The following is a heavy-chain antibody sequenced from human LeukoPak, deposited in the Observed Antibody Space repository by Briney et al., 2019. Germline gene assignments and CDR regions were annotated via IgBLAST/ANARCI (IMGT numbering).Heavy chain of an antibody. CDR2: INHSGST. V-gene: IGHV4-34*01. J-gene: IGHJ5*02. D-gene: IGHD2-21*01. CDR1: GGSFSGYY. Sequence: SETLSLTCAVYGGSFSGYYWSWIRQPPGKGLEWIGEINHSGSTNYNPSLKSRVTISVDTSKNQFSLKLSSVTAADTAVYYCARRRLIFWRFIPSYNWFDPWGQGTLVTVSS. CDR3: ARRRLIFWRFIPSYNWFDP.